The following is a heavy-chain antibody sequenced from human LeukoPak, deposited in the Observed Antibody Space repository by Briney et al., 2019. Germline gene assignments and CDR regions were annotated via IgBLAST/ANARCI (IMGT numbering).Heavy chain of an antibody. J-gene: IGHJ4*02. V-gene: IGHV4-34*01. CDR3: ARDDRGYSGYHFDH. Sequence: SETLSLTCAVYGGSFSDYYWSWIRQPPGKGLEWIGEINHSGSTNYNPSLKSRVTISVDTSKNQFSLKLSSVTAADTAVYYCARDDRGYSGYHFDHWGQGTLVTVSS. CDR2: INHSGST. CDR1: GGSFSDYY. D-gene: IGHD5-12*01.